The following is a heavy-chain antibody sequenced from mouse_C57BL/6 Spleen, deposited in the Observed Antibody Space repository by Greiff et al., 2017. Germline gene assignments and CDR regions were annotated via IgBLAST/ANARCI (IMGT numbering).Heavy chain of an antibody. CDR3: ARRDYGHYAMDY. Sequence: EVQLQQSGPELVKPGASVKIPCKASGYTFTDYNMDWVKQSHGKSLEWIGDINPNNGGTIYNQKFKGKATLTVDKSSSTAYMELRSLTSEDTAVYYCARRDYGHYAMDYWGQGTSVTVSS. D-gene: IGHD1-1*01. CDR2: INPNNGGT. J-gene: IGHJ4*01. CDR1: GYTFTDYN. V-gene: IGHV1-18*01.